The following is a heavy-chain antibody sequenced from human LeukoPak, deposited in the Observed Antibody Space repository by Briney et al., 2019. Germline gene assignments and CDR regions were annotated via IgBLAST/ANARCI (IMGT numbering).Heavy chain of an antibody. J-gene: IGHJ4*02. V-gene: IGHV4-39*01. CDR1: GGSISSSSYY. CDR2: IYYSGST. CDR3: SSTKLRFLEWLFNY. Sequence: SETLSLTCTVSGGSISSSSYYWGWIRQPPGKGLEWIGRIYYSGSTYYNPSLKSRVTISVDTSKNQFSLKLSSVTTADTAVYYWSSTKLRFLEWLFNYWGQGTLVTVPS. D-gene: IGHD3-3*01.